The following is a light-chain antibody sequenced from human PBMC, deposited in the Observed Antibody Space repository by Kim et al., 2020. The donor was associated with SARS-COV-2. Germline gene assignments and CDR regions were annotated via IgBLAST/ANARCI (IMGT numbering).Light chain of an antibody. CDR2: GAS. Sequence: PGERAPLPCRASQSVSSCYLAWYQPKPGQAPRLLIYGASSRATGIPDRFSGSGSGTDFTLTISRLEPEDFAVYYCQQYGSSPKITFGQGTRLEIK. CDR1: QSVSSCY. V-gene: IGKV3-20*01. J-gene: IGKJ5*01. CDR3: QQYGSSPKIT.